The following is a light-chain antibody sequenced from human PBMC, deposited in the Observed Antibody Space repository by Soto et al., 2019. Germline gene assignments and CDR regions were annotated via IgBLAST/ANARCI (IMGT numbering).Light chain of an antibody. CDR3: FSYAGSRV. CDR2: DVN. J-gene: IGLJ3*02. V-gene: IGLV2-11*01. CDR1: SSDVGGYDY. Sequence: QSALTQPRSVSGFPGQSVTISCTGTSSDVGGYDYVSWYQQHPGKAPKLIIFDVNKRPSGVPDRFSGSKSGNTAFLTISGLQAEDEADYSCFSYAGSRVFGGGTKLTVL.